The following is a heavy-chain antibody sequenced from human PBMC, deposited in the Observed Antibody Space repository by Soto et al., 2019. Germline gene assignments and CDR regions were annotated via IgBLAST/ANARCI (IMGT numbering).Heavy chain of an antibody. CDR2: IYPGDSDT. CDR3: AGGGVRGVITRTRDYYGMDV. J-gene: IGHJ6*02. D-gene: IGHD3-10*01. V-gene: IGHV5-51*04. Sequence: GESLKISCKGSGYSFTSYWIGWVRQMPGKGLEWMGIIYPGDSDTRYSPSFQGQVTISADKPISTAYLQWSSLKASDTAMYYCAGGGVRGVITRTRDYYGMDVWGQGTTVTAP. CDR1: GYSFTSYW.